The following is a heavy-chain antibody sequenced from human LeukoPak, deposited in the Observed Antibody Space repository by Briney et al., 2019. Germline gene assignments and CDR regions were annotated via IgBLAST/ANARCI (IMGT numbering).Heavy chain of an antibody. J-gene: IGHJ6*03. CDR1: GFTFSSYG. Sequence: GGSLRLSCAASGFTFSSYGMSWVRQAPGKGLEWVSAISGSGGSTYYADSVKGRFTISRDNSKNTLYLQMNSLRAEDTAVYYCAKDLGGSYRYYYYMDVWGKGTTVTISS. CDR3: AKDLGGSYRYYYYMDV. D-gene: IGHD1-26*01. CDR2: ISGSGGST. V-gene: IGHV3-23*01.